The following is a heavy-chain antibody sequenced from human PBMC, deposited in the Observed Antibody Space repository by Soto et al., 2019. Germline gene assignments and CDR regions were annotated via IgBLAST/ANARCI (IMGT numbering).Heavy chain of an antibody. D-gene: IGHD2-21*02. J-gene: IGHJ4*02. CDR3: VRGGGEDVVTPTRVVFDY. CDR2: INPRSGGT. Sequence: QVQLVQSGAEVKKPGASVKVSCKASGYTFTGNYIHWVRQAPGQGPEWMAWINPRSGGTDYAQKFQGRVTITRDTSITTAYLDLSRLTSDDTAMYYCVRGGGEDVVTPTRVVFDYWGQGTLLTVSS. V-gene: IGHV1-2*02. CDR1: GYTFTGNY.